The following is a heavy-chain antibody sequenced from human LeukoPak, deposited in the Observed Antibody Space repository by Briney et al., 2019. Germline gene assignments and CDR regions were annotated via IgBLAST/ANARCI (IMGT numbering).Heavy chain of an antibody. CDR1: GGSISSGGYY. CDR3: AGDFYDRADYYYGMDV. V-gene: IGHV4-61*08. Sequence: SETLSLTCTVSGGSISSGGYYWSWIRQHPGKGLEWIGYIYYSGSTNYNPSLKSRVTISVDTSKNQFSLKLSSVTAADTAVCYCAGDFYDRADYYYGMDVWGQGTTVTVSS. D-gene: IGHD5/OR15-5a*01. CDR2: IYYSGST. J-gene: IGHJ6*02.